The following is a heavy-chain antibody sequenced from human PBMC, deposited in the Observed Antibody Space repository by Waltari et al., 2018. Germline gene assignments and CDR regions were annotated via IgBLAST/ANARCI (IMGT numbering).Heavy chain of an antibody. J-gene: IGHJ4*02. D-gene: IGHD3-3*01. CDR2: INTDGSST. CDR3: AAFWSGREY. V-gene: IGHV3-74*02. CDR1: GFPSSISW. Sequence: EVRLLESGGDLVQPGGSLRLSCAASGFPSSISWMHWVRQGPGKGLVWVSRINTDGSSTSYADSVKGRFTISRDNAKNTMYLQMNSLRVEDTAVYYCAAFWSGREYWGQGTLVTVSS.